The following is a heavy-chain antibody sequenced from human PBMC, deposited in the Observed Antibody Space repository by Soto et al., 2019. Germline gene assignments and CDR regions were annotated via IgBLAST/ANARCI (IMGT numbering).Heavy chain of an antibody. CDR3: ARVHCSAGTCLDGLDF. CDR1: GDSVSSNGAC. J-gene: IGHJ6*02. CDR2: IYYRSKWFH. Sequence: PSQTLSLTCVISGDSVSSNGACWNWIRQSPSRGLQWLGRIYYRSKWFHDYAASVESRMAINPDTSRSQFSLQLNYVTPEDTAVYYCARVHCSAGTCLDGLDFWGQGTTVTVS. D-gene: IGHD2-15*01. V-gene: IGHV6-1*01.